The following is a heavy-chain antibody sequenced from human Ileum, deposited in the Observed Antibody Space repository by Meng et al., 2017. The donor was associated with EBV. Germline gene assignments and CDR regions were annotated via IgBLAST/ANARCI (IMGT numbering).Heavy chain of an antibody. J-gene: IGHJ4*02. D-gene: IGHD4-17*01. CDR1: GDSISSNNW. Sequence: QLLLQQSGPGLVTPSWPLSLSFAVSGDSISSNNWWSRVRQPPGKGLEWIGEIYHSGSTNYNPSFKSRVTMSVDKSKNQISLNLSSVTAADTAVYYCASGRDYAWHSWGRGTLVTVSS. CDR2: IYHSGST. CDR3: ASGRDYAWHS. V-gene: IGHV4-4*02.